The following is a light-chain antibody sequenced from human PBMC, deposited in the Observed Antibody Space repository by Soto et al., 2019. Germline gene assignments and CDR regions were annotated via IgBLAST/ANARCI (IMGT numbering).Light chain of an antibody. CDR2: GAS. J-gene: IGKJ2*01. CDR3: QPYGSSSYT. V-gene: IGKV3-20*01. CDR1: QSVSSTY. Sequence: EIVLTQSPGTLSLSPGERATLSCRASQSVSSTYLAWYQQNPGQAPRLLIYGASSRATGIPDRFSGSGSGTDFTLTIGRLVPEDFAVYFCQPYGSSSYTFGQGTKLKIK.